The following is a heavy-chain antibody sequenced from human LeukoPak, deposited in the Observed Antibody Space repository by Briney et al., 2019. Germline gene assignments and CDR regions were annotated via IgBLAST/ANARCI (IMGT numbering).Heavy chain of an antibody. CDR2: ISSSGSTI. CDR3: ARGHYYGSLRFDP. CDR1: GFTFSSYE. Sequence: GGSLRLSCAASGFTFSSYEMNWVRQAPGKGPEWVSYISSSGSTIYYADSVKGRFTISRDNAKNSLYLQMNSLRAEDTAVYYCARGHYYGSLRFDPWGQGTLVTVSS. D-gene: IGHD3-10*01. J-gene: IGHJ5*02. V-gene: IGHV3-48*03.